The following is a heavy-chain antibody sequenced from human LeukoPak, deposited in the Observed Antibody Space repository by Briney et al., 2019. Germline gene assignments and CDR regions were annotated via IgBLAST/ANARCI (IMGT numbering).Heavy chain of an antibody. CDR3: ARGRSVPAAMGNWFDP. J-gene: IGHJ5*02. CDR2: IKQDGSEK. D-gene: IGHD2-2*01. V-gene: IGHV3-7*01. CDR1: GFTFRSYW. Sequence: GGSLRLSCAASGFTFRSYWMSWVRQAPGKGLEWVANIKQDGSEKYYVDSVKGRFTIPRDNAKNSLYLQMNSLRAEDRAVYYCARGRSVPAAMGNWFDPWGQGTLVTVSA.